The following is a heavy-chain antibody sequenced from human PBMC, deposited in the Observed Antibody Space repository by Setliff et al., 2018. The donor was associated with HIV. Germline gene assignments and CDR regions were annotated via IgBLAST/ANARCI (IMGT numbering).Heavy chain of an antibody. CDR3: ARDRYSGSSTDY. J-gene: IGHJ4*02. CDR1: GFTVSSNY. CDR2: IYSGGST. D-gene: IGHD1-26*01. V-gene: IGHV3-66*01. Sequence: PGGSLRLSCAVSGFTVSSNYMSWVRQAPGKGLEWVSVIYSGGSTYYADSVKGRFTISRDNAKNSLYLQMNSLRAEDTAVYYCARDRYSGSSTDYWGQGTLVTVSS.